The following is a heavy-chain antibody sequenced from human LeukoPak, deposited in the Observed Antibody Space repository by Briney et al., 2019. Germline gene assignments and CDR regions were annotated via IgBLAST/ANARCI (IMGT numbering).Heavy chain of an antibody. Sequence: SETLSLTCTGSGGSISSYYWSWIRQPPGEGLEGIGYIYYSGSTNYNPSLKSRVTISVDTSKNQFSLKLSSVTAADTAVYYCARHRWFGEIGWFDPWGQGTLVTVSS. CDR2: IYYSGST. CDR3: ARHRWFGEIGWFDP. J-gene: IGHJ5*02. V-gene: IGHV4-59*08. CDR1: GGSISSYY. D-gene: IGHD3-10*01.